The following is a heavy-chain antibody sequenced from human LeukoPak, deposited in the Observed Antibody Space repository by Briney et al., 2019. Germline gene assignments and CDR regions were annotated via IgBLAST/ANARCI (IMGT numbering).Heavy chain of an antibody. CDR1: GFTFSSYW. D-gene: IGHD3-22*01. CDR3: ARVQGSGYFFALDY. V-gene: IGHV3-7*01. CDR2: IKQDGSEK. J-gene: IGHJ4*02. Sequence: PGGSLRLSCAASGFTFSSYWMSWVRQAPGKGLEWVANIKQDGSEKYYVDSVKGRFTISRDNAKNSLYLQMNSLRAEDTAVYYCARVQGSGYFFALDYWGQGTLVTVSS.